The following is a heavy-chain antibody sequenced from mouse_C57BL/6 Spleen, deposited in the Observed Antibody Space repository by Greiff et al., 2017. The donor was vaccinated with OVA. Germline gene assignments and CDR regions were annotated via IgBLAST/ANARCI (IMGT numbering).Heavy chain of an antibody. V-gene: IGHV6-3*01. CDR3: TDLYYDYAFAY. Sequence: EVQVVESGGGLVQPGGSMKLSCVASGFTFSNYWMNWVRQSPEKGLEWVAQIRLKSDNYATHYAESVKGRFTISRDDSKSSVYLQMNNLRAEDTGIYYCTDLYYDYAFAYWGQGTLVTVSA. D-gene: IGHD2-4*01. J-gene: IGHJ3*01. CDR2: IRLKSDNYAT. CDR1: GFTFSNYW.